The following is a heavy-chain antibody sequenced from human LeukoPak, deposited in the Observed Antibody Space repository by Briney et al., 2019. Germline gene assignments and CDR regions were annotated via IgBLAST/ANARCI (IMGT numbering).Heavy chain of an antibody. CDR3: ARGASYYDSSGYSYFDY. CDR2: INHSGST. D-gene: IGHD3-22*01. V-gene: IGHV4-34*01. Sequence: SETLSLTCAVYGGSFSGYYWSWIRQPPGKGLEWIGEINHSGSTDYNPSLKSRVTISVDTSKNQFSLKLSSVTAADAAVYYCARGASYYDSSGYSYFDYWGQGTLVTVSS. J-gene: IGHJ4*02. CDR1: GGSFSGYY.